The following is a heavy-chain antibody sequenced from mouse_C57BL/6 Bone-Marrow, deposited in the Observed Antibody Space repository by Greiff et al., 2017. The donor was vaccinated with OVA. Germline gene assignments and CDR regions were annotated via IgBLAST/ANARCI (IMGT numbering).Heavy chain of an antibody. V-gene: IGHV1-55*01. Sequence: VQLQQPGAELVKPGASVKMSCKASGYTFTSYWITWVKQRPGQGLEWIGDIYPGSGSTNYNEKFKSKATLTVDTSSSTAYMQLSSLTSEDSAVDYCARKHRVDYGSSYDDWGKGTTLTVSS. J-gene: IGHJ2*01. CDR3: ARKHRVDYGSSYDD. D-gene: IGHD1-1*01. CDR2: IYPGSGST. CDR1: GYTFTSYW.